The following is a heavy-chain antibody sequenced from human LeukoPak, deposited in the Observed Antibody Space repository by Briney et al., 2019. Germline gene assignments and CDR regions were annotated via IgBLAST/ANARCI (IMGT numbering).Heavy chain of an antibody. CDR2: ITWNSGNI. CDR3: AKHGGAMVRGVYGMDV. Sequence: PGRSLRLSCAASGFTFDDYAMHWVRQAPGKGLEWVSGITWNSGNIGYADSVKGRFTISRDNAKNSLYLQMNSLRVEDTALYYCAKHGGAMVRGVYGMDVWGQGTTVTVSS. V-gene: IGHV3-9*01. D-gene: IGHD3-10*01. J-gene: IGHJ6*02. CDR1: GFTFDDYA.